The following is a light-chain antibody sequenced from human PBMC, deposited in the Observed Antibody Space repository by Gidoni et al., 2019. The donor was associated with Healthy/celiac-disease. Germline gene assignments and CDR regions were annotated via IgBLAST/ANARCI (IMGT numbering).Light chain of an antibody. J-gene: IGKJ2*01. CDR1: QSVSSN. CDR2: GAS. Sequence: EIVMTQSPATLSVSPGERATLSCRASQSVSSNLAWYQQKPGQAPRLLIYGASTRATGIPARFSGSGSGTEFTLTISSLQSEEFAVYYCQQYNNWPRQYTFGQGTKLEIK. V-gene: IGKV3-15*01. CDR3: QQYNNWPRQYT.